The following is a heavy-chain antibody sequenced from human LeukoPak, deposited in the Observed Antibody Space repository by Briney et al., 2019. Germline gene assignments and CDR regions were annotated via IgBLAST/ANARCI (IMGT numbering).Heavy chain of an antibody. D-gene: IGHD2-2*01. CDR3: ASSQWDIVVVPAAAGLDP. CDR2: ISPICGTA. Sequence: GASVKVSCKASGYTFTSYGIRWVRQAPGQGLEWMGWISPICGTANYAQKFQGRVTITADKSTSTAYMELSSLRSEDTAVYYCASSQWDIVVVPAAAGLDPWGQGTLVTVSS. J-gene: IGHJ5*02. CDR1: GYTFTSYG. V-gene: IGHV1-69*06.